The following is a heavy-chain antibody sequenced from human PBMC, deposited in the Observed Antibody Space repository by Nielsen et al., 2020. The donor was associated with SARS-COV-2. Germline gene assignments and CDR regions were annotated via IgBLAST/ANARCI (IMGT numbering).Heavy chain of an antibody. D-gene: IGHD3-10*01. V-gene: IGHV4-59*11. Sequence: SETLSLTCTVSDGSISPHYWTWIRQPPGKGLEWIGYIFYTGSTNYNPSLKTRITISVARSKNHLSLMLNSVTAADTAMYYCARGSLIWFGQTTQYYFDSWGQGILVTVSS. J-gene: IGHJ4*02. CDR1: DGSISPHY. CDR3: ARGSLIWFGQTTQYYFDS. CDR2: IFYTGST.